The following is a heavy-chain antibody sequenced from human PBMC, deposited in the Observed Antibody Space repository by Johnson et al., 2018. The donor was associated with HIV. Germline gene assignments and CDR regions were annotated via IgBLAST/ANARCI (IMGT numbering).Heavy chain of an antibody. CDR1: GFSFDDYA. Sequence: VQLVESGGGLVQPGRSLRLSCASSGFSFDDYAMHWVRQAPGKGLEWVSGISWNSGNIAYADSVKGRFTISRDNAKNSLYLQMNSLRAEDTAVYYCAKDRVDGRYCGGGCPDGFDIWGQGTMVTVSS. D-gene: IGHD2-21*02. V-gene: IGHV3-9*01. CDR3: AKDRVDGRYCGGGCPDGFDI. J-gene: IGHJ3*02. CDR2: ISWNSGNI.